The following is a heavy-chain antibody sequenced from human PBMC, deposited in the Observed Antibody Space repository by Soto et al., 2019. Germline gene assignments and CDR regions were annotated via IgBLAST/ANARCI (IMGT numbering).Heavy chain of an antibody. V-gene: IGHV3-30*18. CDR2: ISPDGST. CDR3: AKDERYRAERCYMFDY. J-gene: IGHJ4*02. D-gene: IGHD2-8*02. Sequence: GSLRLYRVASGVSFSRYGMLWVRQAPGKGLEWVAVISPDGSTNYADSVKDRFTMSRDNSKNTVYLQMNGLRGDDTAVYYCAKDERYRAERCYMFDYWGQGAMVTVSS. CDR1: GVSFSRYG.